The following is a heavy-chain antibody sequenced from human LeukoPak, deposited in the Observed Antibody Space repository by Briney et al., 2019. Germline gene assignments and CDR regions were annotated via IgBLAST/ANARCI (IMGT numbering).Heavy chain of an antibody. J-gene: IGHJ4*02. CDR1: GFTVSNNY. CDR3: ARGQQWLVMGIVY. D-gene: IGHD6-19*01. V-gene: IGHV3-21*01. CDR2: ITSSTTYI. Sequence: GGSLRLSCAASGFTVSNNYMSWVRQAPGKGLEWVSSITSSTTYIYYADSVKGRFTISRDNAKNSLYLQMNSLRAEDTAVYYCARGQQWLVMGIVYWGQGTLVTVSS.